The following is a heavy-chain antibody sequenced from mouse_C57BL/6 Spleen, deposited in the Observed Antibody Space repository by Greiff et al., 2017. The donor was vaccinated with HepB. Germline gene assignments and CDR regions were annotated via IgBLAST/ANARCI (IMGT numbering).Heavy chain of an antibody. J-gene: IGHJ4*01. CDR1: GFTFSDYG. V-gene: IGHV5-17*01. D-gene: IGHD1-2*01. CDR3: ARQLRLYYAMDY. CDR2: ISSGSSTI. Sequence: EVKLVESGGGLVKPGGSLKLSCAASGFTFSDYGMHWVRQAPEKGLEWVAYISSGSSTIYYADTVKGRFTISRDNAKNTLFLQMTRLRSEDTAMYYCARQLRLYYAMDYWGQGTSVTVSS.